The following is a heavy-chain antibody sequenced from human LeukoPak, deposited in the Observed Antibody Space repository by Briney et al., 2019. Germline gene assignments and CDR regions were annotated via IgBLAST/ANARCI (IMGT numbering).Heavy chain of an antibody. CDR3: AKAMSSAWNFDL. J-gene: IGHJ2*01. V-gene: IGHV4-59*01. CDR1: GDSISTYS. CDR2: ISYSGST. D-gene: IGHD3-10*01. Sequence: PSETLSLTCTVSGDSISTYSWIWIRQPPGKGLQCIGYISYSGSTNFSPSLQSRVTMSVATSKNQFSLKLNSVTAADTAVYYCAKAMSSAWNFDLWGRGTLVTVSS.